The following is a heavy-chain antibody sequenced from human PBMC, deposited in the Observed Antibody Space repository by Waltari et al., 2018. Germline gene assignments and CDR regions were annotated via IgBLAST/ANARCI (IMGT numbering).Heavy chain of an antibody. Sequence: TCAVSGGSFSGYYWSWIRQPPGKGLEWIGEINHSGSTNYNPSLKSRVTISVDTSKNQFSLKLSSVTAADTAVYYCAGANSSSFAIDYWGQGTLVTVSS. CDR3: AGANSSSFAIDY. CDR1: GGSFSGYY. D-gene: IGHD6-13*01. V-gene: IGHV4-34*01. J-gene: IGHJ4*02. CDR2: INHSGST.